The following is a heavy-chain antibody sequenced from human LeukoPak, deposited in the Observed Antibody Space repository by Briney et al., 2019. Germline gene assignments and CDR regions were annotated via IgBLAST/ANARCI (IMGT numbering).Heavy chain of an antibody. Sequence: SETLSLTCTVSGGSISSGTYYWGWIRQPPGKGLEWIVSIYYSGSTSYNPSLKSRVTMSVDTSKNQFSLKLDSVTAADTAVYYCARNASDSGTSYFDYWGQGTLVTVSS. D-gene: IGHD1-26*01. J-gene: IGHJ4*02. CDR1: GGSISSGTYY. CDR2: IYYSGST. V-gene: IGHV4-39*01. CDR3: ARNASDSGTSYFDY.